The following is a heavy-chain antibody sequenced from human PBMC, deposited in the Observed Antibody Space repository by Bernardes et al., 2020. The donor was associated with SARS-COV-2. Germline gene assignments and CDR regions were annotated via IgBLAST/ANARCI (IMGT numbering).Heavy chain of an antibody. Sequence: SETLSLTCTVSGASVNIGSDYWNWVLQPAGKGLEWIGRIYTSGSTKYNPSLNGRVTISIDRSMNQFSLKLNSVTAADTAVYYCARIEVYYDSNGQPAYYFDYWGQGTLVTVSS. J-gene: IGHJ4*02. CDR3: ARIEVYYDSNGQPAYYFDY. CDR1: GASVNIGSDY. V-gene: IGHV4-61*02. CDR2: IYTSGST. D-gene: IGHD3-22*01.